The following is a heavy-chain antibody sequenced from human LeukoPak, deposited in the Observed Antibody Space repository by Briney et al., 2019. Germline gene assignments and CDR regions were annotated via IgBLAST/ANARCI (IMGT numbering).Heavy chain of an antibody. V-gene: IGHV3-30*03. CDR3: ARVPDDFWSGYSPFYYYYGMDV. D-gene: IGHD3-3*01. Sequence: GGSLRLSCAASGFTFSSYGMHWVRQAPGKGLEWVAVISYDGSNKYYADSVKGRFTISRDNSKNTLYLQMNSLRAEDTAVYYCARVPDDFWSGYSPFYYYYGMDVWGQGTTVTVSS. J-gene: IGHJ6*02. CDR1: GFTFSSYG. CDR2: ISYDGSNK.